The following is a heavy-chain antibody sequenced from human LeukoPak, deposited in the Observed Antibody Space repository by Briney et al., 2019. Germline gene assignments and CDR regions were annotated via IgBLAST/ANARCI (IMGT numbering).Heavy chain of an antibody. J-gene: IGHJ5*02. CDR1: GFTFSSYW. CDR2: IKQDGSEK. Sequence: GGSLRLSCAASGFTFSSYWMSWVRQAPGKGLEWVANIKQDGSEKYYMDSVKGRFTISRDNAKNSLYLQMNSLRAEDTAVYYCAKAQQWLVQERDWFDPWGQGTLVTVSS. V-gene: IGHV3-7*01. D-gene: IGHD6-19*01. CDR3: AKAQQWLVQERDWFDP.